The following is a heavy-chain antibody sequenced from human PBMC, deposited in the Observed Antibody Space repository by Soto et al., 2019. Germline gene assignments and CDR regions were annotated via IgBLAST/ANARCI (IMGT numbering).Heavy chain of an antibody. J-gene: IGHJ6*02. CDR1: GYSFTSYW. D-gene: IGHD6-13*01. Sequence: PGESLKISCKGSGYSFTSYWISWVRQMPGKGLEWMGRIDPSDSYTNYSPSFQGHVTISADKSISTAYLQWSGLKASDTAMYYCARPEYSSSWYGMDVWGQGTTVTVSS. V-gene: IGHV5-10-1*01. CDR2: IDPSDSYT. CDR3: ARPEYSSSWYGMDV.